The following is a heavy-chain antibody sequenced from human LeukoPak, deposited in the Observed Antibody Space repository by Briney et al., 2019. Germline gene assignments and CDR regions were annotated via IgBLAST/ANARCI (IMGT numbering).Heavy chain of an antibody. Sequence: GASVKVSCKASGGTFSSYAISWVRQAPGQGLEWMGGIIPIFGTANYAQKFQGRVTITADESTSTAYMELSSLRSEDTAVYYCARKAVTNYYYYYGTDVWGQGTTVTVSS. CDR1: GGTFSSYA. CDR2: IIPIFGTA. V-gene: IGHV1-69*13. J-gene: IGHJ6*02. CDR3: ARKAVTNYYYYYGTDV. D-gene: IGHD4-17*01.